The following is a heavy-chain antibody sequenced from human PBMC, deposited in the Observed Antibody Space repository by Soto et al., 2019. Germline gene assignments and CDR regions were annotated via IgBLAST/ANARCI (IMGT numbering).Heavy chain of an antibody. V-gene: IGHV3-74*01. CDR1: GFTFTSYW. J-gene: IGHJ6*02. CDR3: ARGIKNYYGVDV. CDR2: INSDGTTT. Sequence: GGSLRLSCAASGFTFTSYWMHWVRQAPGKGLVWVSRINSDGTTTNYAESVTGRFTISRDNAKNTVYLQMNSLRAEDTAVYYRARGIKNYYGVDVWGQGTTVTVSS.